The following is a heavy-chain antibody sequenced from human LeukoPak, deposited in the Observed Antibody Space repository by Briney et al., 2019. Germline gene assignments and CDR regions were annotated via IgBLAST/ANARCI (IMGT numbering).Heavy chain of an antibody. CDR1: GFPFSSYD. D-gene: IGHD3-22*01. CDR3: ARAGYYDSSGLPDY. CDR2: IGTAGDT. V-gene: IGHV3-13*04. Sequence: GGSLRLSCAASGFPFSSYDMHWVRQATGKGLEWVSAIGTAGDTYYPGSVRGRFTISRENAKNSLYLQMNSLRAGDTAVYYCARAGYYDSSGLPDYWGQGTLVTVSS. J-gene: IGHJ4*02.